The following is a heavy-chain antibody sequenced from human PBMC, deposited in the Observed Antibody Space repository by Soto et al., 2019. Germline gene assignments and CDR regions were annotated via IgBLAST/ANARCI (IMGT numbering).Heavy chain of an antibody. V-gene: IGHV4-59*12. D-gene: IGHD2-15*01. J-gene: IGHJ4*02. CDR1: GGSISYYF. CDR3: ARDLISATGFDY. Sequence: QVQLQESGPGLVEPSGTLSLTCTVSGGSISYYFWSWVRQPPGKGLEWIGYIDYSGSTDYNPSLKRRLSISVDTPRNQFSLRLTSVTASDTAVYYCARDLISATGFDYWGQGTLVTVSS. CDR2: IDYSGST.